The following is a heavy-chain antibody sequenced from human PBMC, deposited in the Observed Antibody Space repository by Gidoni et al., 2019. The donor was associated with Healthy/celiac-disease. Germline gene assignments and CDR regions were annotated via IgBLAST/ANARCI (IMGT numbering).Heavy chain of an antibody. CDR1: GFTVSSNY. D-gene: IGHD3-10*01. Sequence: EVQLVESGGGLVQPGGSLRPSCAVSGFTVSSNYMSWVRQAPGKGMAWVSVNYSGGRTYYADSVKGRFTISRDNSKNTLYLQMNSLRAEDTAVYYCARDLLSSYYYGSGSYPTYYYYGMDVWGQGTTVTVSS. V-gene: IGHV3-66*01. CDR3: ARDLLSSYYYGSGSYPTYYYYGMDV. J-gene: IGHJ6*02. CDR2: NYSGGRT.